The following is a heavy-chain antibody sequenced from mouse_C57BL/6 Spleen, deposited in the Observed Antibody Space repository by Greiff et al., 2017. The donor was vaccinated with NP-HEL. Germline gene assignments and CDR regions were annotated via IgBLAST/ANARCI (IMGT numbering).Heavy chain of an antibody. CDR3: ARRWDWYFDG. D-gene: IGHD1-1*02. V-gene: IGHV1-52*01. J-gene: IGHJ1*03. Sequence: QVQLKQPGAELVRPGSSVKLSCKASGYTFTSYWMHWVKQRPIQGLEWIGNIDPSDSETHYNQKFKDKATLTVDKSSSTAYMQLSSLTSEDSAVYYCARRWDWYFDGWGTGTTVTVSS. CDR2: IDPSDSET. CDR1: GYTFTSYW.